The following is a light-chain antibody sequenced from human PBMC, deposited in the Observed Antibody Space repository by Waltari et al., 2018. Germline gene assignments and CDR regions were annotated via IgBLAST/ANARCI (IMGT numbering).Light chain of an antibody. V-gene: IGLV2-8*01. CDR1: RSAVGGFNF. Sequence: QSALTQPPSASGSPGQSVTISCTGTRSAVGGFNFVSWYQQHPGKAPKLMIYEVSKRPSGVPDRFSGSKSGNTASLTVSGLQPEDEADYYCSSYAGNHVVFGGGTKLTVL. J-gene: IGLJ2*01. CDR2: EVS. CDR3: SSYAGNHVV.